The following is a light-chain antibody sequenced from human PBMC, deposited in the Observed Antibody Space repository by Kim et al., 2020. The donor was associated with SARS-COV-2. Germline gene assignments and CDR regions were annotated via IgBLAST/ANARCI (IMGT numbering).Light chain of an antibody. Sequence: EVVLTQYPVTLSLTPGERATLSCRASQSLSTTSVAWYQQKPGQAPRLVLYATSNRATRIPDRFSGSGSGKDFNLYIHRLEPEDFAMYYCQHYGGSVFTFGGGTKVDIK. CDR2: ATS. CDR1: QSLSTTS. V-gene: IGKV3-20*01. J-gene: IGKJ4*01. CDR3: QHYGGSVFT.